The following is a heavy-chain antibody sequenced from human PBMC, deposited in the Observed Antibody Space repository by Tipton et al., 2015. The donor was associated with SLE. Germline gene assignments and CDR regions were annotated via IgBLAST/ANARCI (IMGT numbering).Heavy chain of an antibody. D-gene: IGHD2/OR15-2a*01. CDR1: GGSISSTSYY. J-gene: IGHJ5*02. CDR2: VYYSGST. CDR3: ARDRNLNFFEDWFDP. V-gene: IGHV4-39*07. Sequence: TLSLTCTVSGGSISSTSYYWGWIRQPPGKGLEWIGTVYYSGSTYYNPSLKSRVTISVDTSKNQFSLKLNPVTVADTAVYFCARDRNLNFFEDWFDPWGQGTLVTVSS.